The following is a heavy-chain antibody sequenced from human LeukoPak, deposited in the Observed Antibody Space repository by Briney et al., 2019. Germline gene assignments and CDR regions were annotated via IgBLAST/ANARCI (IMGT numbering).Heavy chain of an antibody. CDR1: GYTFTSYD. Sequence: ASVKVSCKASGYTFTSYDINWVRQATGQGLEWMGWMNPNSGNTGYAQKFQGRVTMTRNTSISTAYMELSSLRSEDTAVYYCARRGRWLQPLGYWGQGTLVTVSS. V-gene: IGHV1-8*01. J-gene: IGHJ4*02. D-gene: IGHD5-24*01. CDR2: MNPNSGNT. CDR3: ARRGRWLQPLGY.